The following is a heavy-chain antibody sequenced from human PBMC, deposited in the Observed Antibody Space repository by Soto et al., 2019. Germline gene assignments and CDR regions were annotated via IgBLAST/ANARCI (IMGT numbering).Heavy chain of an antibody. Sequence: GGGLRLSCAACECNCSSYSMYWVRQAPGKGLEWVSSISSSSSYIYYADSVKGRFTISRDNAKNSLYLQMNSLRAEDTAVYYCARQTKPDFWGKGTTVTVSS. J-gene: IGHJ6*04. V-gene: IGHV3-21*01. CDR2: ISSSSSYI. CDR3: ARQTKPDF. CDR1: ECNCSSYS. D-gene: IGHD1-1*01.